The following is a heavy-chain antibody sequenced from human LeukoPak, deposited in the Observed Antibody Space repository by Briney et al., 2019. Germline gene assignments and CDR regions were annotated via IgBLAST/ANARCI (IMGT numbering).Heavy chain of an antibody. CDR2: ITSGSNTI. J-gene: IGHJ4*02. Sequence: PGGSLRLSCAASGFTFSSYSMNWVRQAPGKGLEWVSYITSGSNTIYYPDSVKGRFTISRDTAKNSLFLQMSSLGAEDTAVYYCARTPSGYETDYYFDYWGQGTLVTVSS. CDR3: ARTPSGYETDYYFDY. CDR1: GFTFSSYS. V-gene: IGHV3-48*04. D-gene: IGHD5-12*01.